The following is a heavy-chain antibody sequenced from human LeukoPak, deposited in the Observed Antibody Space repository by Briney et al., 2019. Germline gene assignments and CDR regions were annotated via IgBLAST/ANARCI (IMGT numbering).Heavy chain of an antibody. Sequence: GGSLRLSCAASGFTFSSYAMSWVRQAPGKGLEWVSAISGSGGSTYYADSVKGRFTISRDNSKNTLYLQMNSLRAEDTAVYYCATEFRQLYIVVVPAALPGDNWFDPWGQGTLVTVSS. D-gene: IGHD2-2*01. CDR2: ISGSGGST. CDR3: ATEFRQLYIVVVPAALPGDNWFDP. V-gene: IGHV3-23*01. J-gene: IGHJ5*02. CDR1: GFTFSSYA.